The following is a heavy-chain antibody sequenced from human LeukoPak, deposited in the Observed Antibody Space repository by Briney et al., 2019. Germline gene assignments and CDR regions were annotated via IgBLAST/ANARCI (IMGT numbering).Heavy chain of an antibody. Sequence: GGSLRLSCAASGFIFSSYSMHWVRQAPGKGLEWVSSISSSSSYIYYADPVKGRFTISRDNAKNTLYLQMDSLRGEDTAVYYCASGYYGSGSYLTPWGQGTLVTVSS. J-gene: IGHJ5*02. D-gene: IGHD3-10*01. CDR3: ASGYYGSGSYLTP. CDR2: ISSSSSYI. V-gene: IGHV3-21*01. CDR1: GFIFSSYS.